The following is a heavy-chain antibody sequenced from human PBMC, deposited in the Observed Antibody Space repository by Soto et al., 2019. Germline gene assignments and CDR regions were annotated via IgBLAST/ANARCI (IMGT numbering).Heavy chain of an antibody. CDR1: GGSFSGYY. D-gene: IGHD6-13*01. J-gene: IGHJ5*02. CDR3: ARGVGLQLVEHQSNWFDH. Sequence: QVQLQQWGAGLLKPSETLSLTCAVYGGSFSGYYWSWIRQPPGKGLEWMGEINHSGSTNYNPSLKSSVTISVDTSKNEYSLLLIYVTVADTTVYYWARGVGLQLVEHQSNWFDHWGQGTLVTVSS. V-gene: IGHV4-34*01. CDR2: INHSGST.